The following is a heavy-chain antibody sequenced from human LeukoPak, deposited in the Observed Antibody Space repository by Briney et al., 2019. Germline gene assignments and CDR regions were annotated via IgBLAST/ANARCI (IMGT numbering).Heavy chain of an antibody. CDR3: ARGWRQYGDHDAFDI. CDR2: IIPILGIA. Sequence: GASVKVSCKASGGTFSSYAISWVRQAPGQGLEWMGRIIPILGIANYAQKFQGRVTITADKSTSTAYMELSSLRSEDTAVYYCARGWRQYGDHDAFDIWGQGTMVTVSS. V-gene: IGHV1-69*04. D-gene: IGHD4-17*01. J-gene: IGHJ3*02. CDR1: GGTFSSYA.